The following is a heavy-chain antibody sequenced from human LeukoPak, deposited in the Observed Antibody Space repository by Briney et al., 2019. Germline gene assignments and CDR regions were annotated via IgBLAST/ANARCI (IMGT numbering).Heavy chain of an antibody. D-gene: IGHD4-23*01. CDR2: ISYDGSNK. CDR1: GFTFSSYG. V-gene: IGHV3-30*18. Sequence: GGSLRLSCAASGFTFSSYGMHWVRQAPGKGLEWVAVISYDGSNKYYADSVKGRFTISRDNSKNTLYLQMNSLRAEDTAVYYCAKDGWDYGGNSGHLDYWGQGTLVTVSS. J-gene: IGHJ4*02. CDR3: AKDGWDYGGNSGHLDY.